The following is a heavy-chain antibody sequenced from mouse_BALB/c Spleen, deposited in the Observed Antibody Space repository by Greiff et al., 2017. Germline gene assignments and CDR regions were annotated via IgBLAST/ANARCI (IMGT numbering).Heavy chain of an antibody. J-gene: IGHJ3*01. D-gene: IGHD2-4*01. CDR2: ISSGSSTI. CDR1: GFTFSSFG. CDR3: ARGRDDYDGKAWFAY. Sequence: EVQVVESGGGLVQPGGSRKLSCAASGFTFSSFGMHWVRQAPEKGLEWVAYISSGSSTIYYADTVKGRFTISRDNPKNTLFLQMTSLRSEDTAMYYCARGRDDYDGKAWFAYWGQGTLVTVSA. V-gene: IGHV5-17*02.